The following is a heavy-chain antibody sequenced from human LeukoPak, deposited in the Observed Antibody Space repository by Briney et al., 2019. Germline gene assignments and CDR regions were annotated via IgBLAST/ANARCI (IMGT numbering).Heavy chain of an antibody. J-gene: IGHJ4*02. CDR2: IWSDGSDK. Sequence: GGSLRLSCAASGFTFSSYGMHWVRQAPGKGLEWVAVIWSDGSDKYYADSVKGRFTISRDNSKITLYLQMNSLRAEDTAVYYCARVYNTNYAYFDYWGQGTLVTVSS. CDR1: GFTFSSYG. CDR3: ARVYNTNYAYFDY. V-gene: IGHV3-33*01. D-gene: IGHD5-24*01.